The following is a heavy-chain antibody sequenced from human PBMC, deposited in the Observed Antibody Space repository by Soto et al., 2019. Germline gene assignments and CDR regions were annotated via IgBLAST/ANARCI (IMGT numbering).Heavy chain of an antibody. J-gene: IGHJ4*02. V-gene: IGHV3-23*01. Sequence: EVQLLESGGGLVQPGGSLRLSCAASGFTFSYYAMSWVRQAPGKGLEWVSAIGGSGGSTYYADSVKGRFTISRDNSKNKLYLQMNSLRAEDTAIYYGAKGVVVTTAAFDYWGQGTLVAVSS. CDR1: GFTFSYYA. D-gene: IGHD3-22*01. CDR2: IGGSGGST. CDR3: AKGVVVTTAAFDY.